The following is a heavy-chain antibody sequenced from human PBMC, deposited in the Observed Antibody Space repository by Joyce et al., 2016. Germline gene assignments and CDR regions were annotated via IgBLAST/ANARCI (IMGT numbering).Heavy chain of an antibody. V-gene: IGHV3-64*02. J-gene: IGHJ3*01. CDR2: MSNNGDIT. CDR1: GFAFSGYA. D-gene: IGHD2-2*01. CDR3: ARYHDAFDV. Sequence: EVQLVESGEGLVQPGGSLRLFCVASGFAFSGYAMHWVRQAPGKGLEFVSGMSNNGDITYYGDSVRGRFTISRDNSKNTLDLQMGSLRAEDMAVYYCARYHDAFDVWGQGTMVTVAS.